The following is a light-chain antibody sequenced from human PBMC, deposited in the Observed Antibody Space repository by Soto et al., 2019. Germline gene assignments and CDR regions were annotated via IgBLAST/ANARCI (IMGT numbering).Light chain of an antibody. CDR1: SSNIGSND. CDR2: ENS. CDR3: GTWDSSLIAL. Sequence: QSVLTQPPSVSAAPGQKVTISCSGNSSNIGSNDVSWYQQLPGKAPKLLIYENSRRPSGIPDRFSGSKSGTSATLGITGLQTGDEADYYCGTWDSSLIALFGTGTKVTVL. J-gene: IGLJ1*01. V-gene: IGLV1-51*02.